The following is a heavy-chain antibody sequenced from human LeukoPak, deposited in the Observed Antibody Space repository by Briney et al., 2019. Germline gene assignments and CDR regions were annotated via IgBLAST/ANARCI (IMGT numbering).Heavy chain of an antibody. V-gene: IGHV3-30-3*01. CDR3: ARDLVSYSSSPLH. D-gene: IGHD6-6*01. CDR1: GFTFSSDV. Sequence: PGGSLRLSCAASGFTFSSDVMHWVRQAPGKGLEWVAVISSDGSNKHYADSVRGRFTFSTDNSKSTLYLQINSLRPEDTAVYYCARDLVSYSSSPLHWGQGTLVSVSS. CDR2: ISSDGSNK. J-gene: IGHJ4*02.